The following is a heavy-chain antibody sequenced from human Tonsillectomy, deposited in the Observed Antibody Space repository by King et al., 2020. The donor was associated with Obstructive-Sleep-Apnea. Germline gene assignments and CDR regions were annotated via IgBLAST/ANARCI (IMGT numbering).Heavy chain of an antibody. V-gene: IGHV4-34*01. CDR1: GGSFSVYS. CDR3: ASGEVYYGDYDY. Sequence: VQLQQWGAGLLKPSETLSLTCAVYGGSFSVYSLSWIRQPPGKGLEGIGESNHSGSATYNPSLKNRVTISVDTSKNQFSLKLSSVTAADTAVYYCASGEVYYGDYDYWGQGTLVTVSS. J-gene: IGHJ4*02. CDR2: SNHSGSA. D-gene: IGHD4-17*01.